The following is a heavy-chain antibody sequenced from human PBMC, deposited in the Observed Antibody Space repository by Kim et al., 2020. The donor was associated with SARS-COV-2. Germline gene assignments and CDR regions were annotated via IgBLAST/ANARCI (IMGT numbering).Heavy chain of an antibody. CDR1: GGSISSGGYY. D-gene: IGHD2-21*02. CDR3: ASHCGGDCYPLHD. J-gene: IGHJ4*02. Sequence: SETLSLTCTVSGGSISSGGYYWSWIRQHPGKGLEWIGSIYYSGSTYYNPSLKSRVTISVDTSKNQFSLKLSSVTAADTAVYYCASHCGGDCYPLHDWGQGTLVTVSS. V-gene: IGHV4-31*03. CDR2: IYYSGST.